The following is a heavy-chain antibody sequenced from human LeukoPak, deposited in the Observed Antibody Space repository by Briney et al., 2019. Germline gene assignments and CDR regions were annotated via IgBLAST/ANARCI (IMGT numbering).Heavy chain of an antibody. V-gene: IGHV3-21*01. CDR1: GFAFSSYD. D-gene: IGHD3-10*01. J-gene: IGHJ4*02. CDR3: AREITMVRGAAC. Sequence: GGSLRLSCAASGFAFSSYDMNWVRQAPGKGLEWVSSISSSSSYIYYADSVKGQFTISRDNAKNSLYLQMNSLRAEDTAVYYCAREITMVRGAACWGQGCLVTVSS. CDR2: ISSSSSYI.